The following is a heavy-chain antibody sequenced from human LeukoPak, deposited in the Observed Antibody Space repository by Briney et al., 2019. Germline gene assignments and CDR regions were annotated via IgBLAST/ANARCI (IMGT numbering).Heavy chain of an antibody. CDR3: ARDRRAVGNN. Sequence: GGSLRLSCAASGLTFSSYSMNWVRQAPGKGLEWVSYISSSSSTIYYADSVKGRFTISRDNAKNSLYLQMNSLRAEDTAVYYCARDRRAVGNNWGQGTLVTVSS. CDR1: GLTFSSYS. V-gene: IGHV3-48*01. J-gene: IGHJ4*02. D-gene: IGHD6-19*01. CDR2: ISSSSSTI.